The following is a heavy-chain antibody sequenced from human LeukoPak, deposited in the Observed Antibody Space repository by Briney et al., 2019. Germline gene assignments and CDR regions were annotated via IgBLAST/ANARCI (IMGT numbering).Heavy chain of an antibody. CDR3: ARGRGHHYYDSSGYYVY. J-gene: IGHJ4*02. V-gene: IGHV4-34*01. CDR1: GGSFSGYY. D-gene: IGHD3-22*01. CDR2: INHSGST. Sequence: SETLSLTCAVYGGSFSGYYWSWIRQPPGKGLEWIGEINHSGSTNYNPSLKSRVTISVDTSKNQFSLKLSSVTAADTAVYYCARGRGHHYYDSSGYYVYWGQGTLVTVSS.